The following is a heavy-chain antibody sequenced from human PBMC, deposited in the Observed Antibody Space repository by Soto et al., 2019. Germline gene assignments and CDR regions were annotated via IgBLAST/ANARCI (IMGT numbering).Heavy chain of an antibody. CDR3: GRGGSWAKVDS. J-gene: IGHJ4*02. V-gene: IGHV1-69*01. Sequence: QVQLVQSGAEVQKPGSSVRVSCKASGGTLKNSAISWVRQAPGQGLEWMGGIIPVFGPALYTQKFQGRVTITADESTNTAFLDVSSLRSEDTAVYYCGRGGSWAKVDSWGPGTLVTVSS. CDR2: IIPVFGPA. CDR1: GGTLKNSA. D-gene: IGHD6-13*01.